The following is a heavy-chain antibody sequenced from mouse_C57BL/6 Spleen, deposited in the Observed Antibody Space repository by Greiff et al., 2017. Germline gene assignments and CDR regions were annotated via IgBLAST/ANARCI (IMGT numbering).Heavy chain of an antibody. CDR2: IRSKSSNYAT. CDR3: VRGRNYSYAMDY. V-gene: IGHV10-3*01. D-gene: IGHD2-1*01. J-gene: IGHJ4*01. CDR1: GFTFNTYA. Sequence: EVQLVESGGGLVQPKGSLKLSCAASGFTFNTYAMHWVRQAPGQGLEWVARIRSKSSNYATDYADSVKDRFTISRDDSQSMLYLQMNNLKTEDTAMYYCVRGRNYSYAMDYWGQGTSVTVAS.